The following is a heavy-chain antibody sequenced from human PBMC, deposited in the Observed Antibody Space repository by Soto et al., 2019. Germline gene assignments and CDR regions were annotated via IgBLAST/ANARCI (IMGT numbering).Heavy chain of an antibody. CDR2: ISSSSSYT. J-gene: IGHJ4*02. Sequence: GGSLRLSCAASGFTFSDYYMSWIRQAPGKGLEWVSYISSSSSYTNYADSVKGRFTISRDNAKNSLYLQMNSLRAEDTDVYYCASIFCGSSPLCDYWGQGTLVTVSS. CDR3: ASIFCGSSPLCDY. CDR1: GFTFSDYY. D-gene: IGHD1-26*01. V-gene: IGHV3-11*03.